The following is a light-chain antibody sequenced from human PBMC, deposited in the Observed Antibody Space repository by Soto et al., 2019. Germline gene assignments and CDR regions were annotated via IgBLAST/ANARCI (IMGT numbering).Light chain of an antibody. V-gene: IGKV3-20*01. J-gene: IGKJ1*01. CDR3: QQYGSSPWP. Sequence: EIVLTQSPGTLSLSPGERATLSCRASQSVSSSFLAWFQQKPAQAPRLLIYATSSRATGIPDRFSGSGSGTDFTLTICRLEPEDFAVYYCQQYGSSPWPFGQGTKVELK. CDR2: ATS. CDR1: QSVSSSF.